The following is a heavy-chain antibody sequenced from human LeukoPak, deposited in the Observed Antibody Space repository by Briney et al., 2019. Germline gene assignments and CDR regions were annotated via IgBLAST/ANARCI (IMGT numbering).Heavy chain of an antibody. Sequence: ASVKVSCKASGYTFTSYDINWVRQATGQGLEWMGWMNPNSGNTGYAQKFQGRVTMTRNTSISTAYMELSSLRSEDTAVYYCAATNNPLYSYGLGYFDYWGQGTLVTVSS. V-gene: IGHV1-8*01. CDR2: MNPNSGNT. D-gene: IGHD5-18*01. CDR3: AATNNPLYSYGLGYFDY. CDR1: GYTFTSYD. J-gene: IGHJ4*02.